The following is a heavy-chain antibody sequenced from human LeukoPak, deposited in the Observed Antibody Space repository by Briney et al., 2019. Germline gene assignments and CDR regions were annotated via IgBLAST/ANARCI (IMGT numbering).Heavy chain of an antibody. J-gene: IGHJ6*04. V-gene: IGHV4-61*01. CDR2: IYYSVST. D-gene: IGHD2-2*01. CDR1: VGSVSSGSYY. CDR3: AMRGYCSSASCSDYGRMDV. Sequence: SETLSLTCTVSVGSVSSGSYYWSWIRRPPGKGLEWIGYIYYSVSTNYNPSLKSRVTISVDTSKNQFSLKLSSVTAADTAVYYCAMRGYCSSASCSDYGRMDVWGKGTTVTVSS.